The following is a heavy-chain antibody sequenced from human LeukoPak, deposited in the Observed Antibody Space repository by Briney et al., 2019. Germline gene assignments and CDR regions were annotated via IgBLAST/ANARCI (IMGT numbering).Heavy chain of an antibody. V-gene: IGHV1-2*02. D-gene: IGHD6-19*01. Sequence: ASVKVSCKASGYTFTGYYMHWVRQAPGQGLGWMGWINPKSGGTDYAQKFQGRVTMTRDTSTSTAYMELSRLTSDDTAVYYCARERPGIAVAGTGFAYWGQGTLVTVSS. CDR2: INPKSGGT. CDR3: ARERPGIAVAGTGFAY. J-gene: IGHJ4*02. CDR1: GYTFTGYY.